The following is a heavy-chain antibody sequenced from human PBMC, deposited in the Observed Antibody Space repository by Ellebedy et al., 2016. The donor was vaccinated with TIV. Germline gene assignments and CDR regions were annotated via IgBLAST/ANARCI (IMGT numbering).Heavy chain of an antibody. J-gene: IGHJ2*01. V-gene: IGHV1-69*13. CDR1: GGTFSSYA. Sequence: ASVKVSCKASGGTFSSYAISWVRQAPGQGLEWMGGIIPIFGTANYAQKFQGRVTITADESTSTAYIELSSLRSEDTAVYYCARRGITGTHWYFDLWGRGTLVTVSS. D-gene: IGHD1/OR15-1a*01. CDR2: IIPIFGTA. CDR3: ARRGITGTHWYFDL.